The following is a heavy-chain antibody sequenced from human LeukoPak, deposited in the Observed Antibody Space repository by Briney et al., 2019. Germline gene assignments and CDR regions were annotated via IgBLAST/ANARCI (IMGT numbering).Heavy chain of an antibody. CDR1: GFTFSNYA. CDR3: AKEPPPDITVAQTVEK. J-gene: IGHJ4*02. V-gene: IGHV3-23*01. CDR2: ISSRGGST. D-gene: IGHD6-19*01. Sequence: GGSLRLSCAASGFTFSNYAMSWVRQVPGRGLEWVSTISSRGGSTYDADSVKGRFTISRDNSKNSLYLQMNSVRAEDTAVYSCAKEPPPDITVAQTVEKWGQGTLVTVSS.